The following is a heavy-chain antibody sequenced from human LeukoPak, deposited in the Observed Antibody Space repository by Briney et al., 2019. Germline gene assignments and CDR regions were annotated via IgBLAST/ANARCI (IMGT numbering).Heavy chain of an antibody. Sequence: SETLSLTCAVYGGSFSGYYWSWIRQPPGKGLEWIGEINHSGSTNYNPSLKSRVTISVDTSKNQFSLKLTSVTAADTAVYYCARFDYGSGSYFRYFDYWGQGTLVTVSS. V-gene: IGHV4-34*01. J-gene: IGHJ4*02. CDR1: GGSFSGYY. CDR3: ARFDYGSGSYFRYFDY. D-gene: IGHD3-10*01. CDR2: INHSGST.